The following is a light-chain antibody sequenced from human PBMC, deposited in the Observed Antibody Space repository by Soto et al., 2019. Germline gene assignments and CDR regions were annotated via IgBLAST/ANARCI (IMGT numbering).Light chain of an antibody. J-gene: IGKJ1*01. V-gene: IGKV3-20*01. CDR2: GAS. CDR3: QQYGSSPWT. Sequence: ILLTQSPAPLSLSQKEISTLSRIASQRASSNYLPWYQQKPGQPPRPLIYGASSRATGIPDRFRGGGAGTDFTLTISRLESEDFAVYYCQQYGSSPWTFGEGTKV. CDR1: QRASSNY.